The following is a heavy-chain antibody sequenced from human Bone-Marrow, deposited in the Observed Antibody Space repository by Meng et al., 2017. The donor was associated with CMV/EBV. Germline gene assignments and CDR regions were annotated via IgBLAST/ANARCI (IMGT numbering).Heavy chain of an antibody. J-gene: IGHJ4*02. D-gene: IGHD3-22*01. Sequence: GESLKISCAASGFTFDDYAMHWVRQAPGKGLEWVSLISWDGGSTYYADSVKGRFTISRDNSKNSLYLQMNSLKAEDTALYYCAKSGSRSLFSLSLNWGQGTLVTVSS. CDR3: AKSGSRSLFSLSLN. CDR2: ISWDGGST. V-gene: IGHV3-43D*03. CDR1: GFTFDDYA.